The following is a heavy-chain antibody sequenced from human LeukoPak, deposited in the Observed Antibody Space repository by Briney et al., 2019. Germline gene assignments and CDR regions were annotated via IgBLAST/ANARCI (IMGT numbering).Heavy chain of an antibody. D-gene: IGHD5-18*01. CDR2: IRYDGSNK. Sequence: TGGSLRLSCAASGFTFSSYGMHWVRQAPGKGLEWVAFIRYDGSNKYYADSVKGRFTISRDNSKNTLYLQMNSLRAEDTAVYYCAKKWGDRDTAMVTIPFDYWGQGTLVTVSS. J-gene: IGHJ4*02. CDR1: GFTFSSYG. V-gene: IGHV3-30*02. CDR3: AKKWGDRDTAMVTIPFDY.